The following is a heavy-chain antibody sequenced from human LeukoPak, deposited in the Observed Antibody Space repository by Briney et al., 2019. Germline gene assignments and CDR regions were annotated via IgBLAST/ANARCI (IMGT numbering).Heavy chain of an antibody. J-gene: IGHJ4*02. CDR3: ARDTWGTGRYFDW. CDR2: IRSKAHGGTT. Sequence: GGSLRLSCTASEFTFGDYAMSWFRQAPGKGLEWVGFIRSKAHGGTTEYAASVKGRFTISRDDSKSIAYLQMNSLRAEDTAVYYCARDTWGTGRYFDWWGQGTLVTVSS. CDR1: EFTFGDYA. V-gene: IGHV3-49*03. D-gene: IGHD3-9*01.